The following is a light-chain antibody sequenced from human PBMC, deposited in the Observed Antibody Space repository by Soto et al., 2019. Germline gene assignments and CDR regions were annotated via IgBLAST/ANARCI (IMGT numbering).Light chain of an antibody. J-gene: IGLJ1*01. CDR3: CSYAGSYTYV. V-gene: IGLV2-11*01. CDR2: DVG. Sequence: QSALTQPRSVSGSPGQSVTISCTGTSSDIGGYNYVSWYQQHPGKAPKLMIYDVGKRPSGVPDRFSGSKSGNTASLTISGLQAEDEADYCCCSYAGSYTYVFGTGTKVPS. CDR1: SSDIGGYNY.